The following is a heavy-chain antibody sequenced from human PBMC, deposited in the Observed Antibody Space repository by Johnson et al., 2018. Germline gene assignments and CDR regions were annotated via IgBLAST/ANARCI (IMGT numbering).Heavy chain of an antibody. V-gene: IGHV1-69*12. Sequence: QVQLVQSGAEVKKPGSSVQVSCKASGGTFSSYAFSWVRQAPGQGLEWMGGIILRFGAPSYAQKFQGRVTITADEPASTVYMELSSLRSEDTALYYSAKEGETYFFDYWGQGTMGTVSS. D-gene: IGHD2-21*01. CDR2: IILRFGAP. CDR1: GGTFSSYA. CDR3: AKEGETYFFDY. J-gene: IGHJ4*02.